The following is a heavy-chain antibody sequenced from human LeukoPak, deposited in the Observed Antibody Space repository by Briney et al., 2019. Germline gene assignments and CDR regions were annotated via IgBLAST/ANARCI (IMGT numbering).Heavy chain of an antibody. J-gene: IGHJ4*02. CDR1: GFTFSDHA. D-gene: IGHD3-22*01. CDR2: VGGGGSNT. Sequence: GGSLRLSCAVSGFTFSDHAMNWVRQAPGKGLEWVSGVGGGGSNTDYAESVRGRFTISRDNPKNTLYLQMDGLRVEDTAIYYCAKDVRGYHPPIEHWGQGVLVTVSP. CDR3: AKDVRGYHPPIEH. V-gene: IGHV3-23*01.